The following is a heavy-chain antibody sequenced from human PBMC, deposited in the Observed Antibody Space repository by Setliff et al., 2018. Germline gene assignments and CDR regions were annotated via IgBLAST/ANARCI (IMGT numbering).Heavy chain of an antibody. Sequence: PSVKVSCKASGGTFNNYGVTWVRQAPGQGLEWMGGTIPIFGSANYARKFQGRITVTADESTSTAYMELSSLRSEDTAVYYCARGSVEYSRGWYYFDYWAQGTLVTVSS. J-gene: IGHJ4*02. D-gene: IGHD6-19*01. V-gene: IGHV1-69*13. CDR2: TIPIFGSA. CDR3: ARGSVEYSRGWYYFDY. CDR1: GGTFNNYG.